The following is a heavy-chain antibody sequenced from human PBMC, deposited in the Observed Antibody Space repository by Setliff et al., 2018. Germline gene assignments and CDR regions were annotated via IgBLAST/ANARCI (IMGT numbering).Heavy chain of an antibody. V-gene: IGHV4-59*01. CDR1: GASIRSYF. D-gene: IGHD1-1*01. J-gene: IGHJ6*03. CDR3: ATYPLYGRTQLVDV. Sequence: SETLSLTCSVSGASIRSYFWTWFRQPPGKGLEWIGYVYYSGRTKYNPARESRVTISEDTSKSQFSLNLSSVTAADTAVYYCATYPLYGRTQLVDVWGKGTTVTVS. CDR2: VYYSGRT.